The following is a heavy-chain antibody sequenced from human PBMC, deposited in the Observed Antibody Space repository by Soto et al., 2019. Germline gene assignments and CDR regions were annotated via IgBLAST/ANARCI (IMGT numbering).Heavy chain of an antibody. CDR1: GFTFSSYA. D-gene: IGHD2-8*01. CDR2: ISGSGGST. Sequence: GGSLRLSCAASGFTFSSYAMSWVRQAPGKGLEWVSAISGSGGSTYYADSVKGRFTISRDNSKNTLYLQMNSLRAEDTAVYYCARMGYATGWYHFDYWGQGALVTVSS. J-gene: IGHJ4*02. CDR3: ARMGYATGWYHFDY. V-gene: IGHV3-23*01.